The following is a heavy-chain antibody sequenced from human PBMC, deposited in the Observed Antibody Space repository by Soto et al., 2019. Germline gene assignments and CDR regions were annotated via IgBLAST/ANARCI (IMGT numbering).Heavy chain of an antibody. J-gene: IGHJ6*02. CDR3: ASDPYYDLWSGVESCGIDV. V-gene: IGHV3-33*01. CDR2: IGYDGSNK. CDR1: GFTFRNYA. D-gene: IGHD3-3*01. Sequence: HPGGSLRLSCEVSGFTFRNYAMHWVRQAPGKGLEWVAVIGYDGSNKYYVDSVKGRFTISRDNSKNTLYLQMNSLRAEGMAVYYSASDPYYDLWSGVESCGIDVWGQGTTVTVS.